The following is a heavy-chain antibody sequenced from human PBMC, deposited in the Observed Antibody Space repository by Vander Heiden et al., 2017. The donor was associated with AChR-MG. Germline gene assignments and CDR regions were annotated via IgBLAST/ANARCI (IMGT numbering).Heavy chain of an antibody. CDR2: MNPNSGNT. CDR3: ARGGSREYYDYIWGSYRYTSPIDY. Sequence: QVQLVQSGAEVKKPGASVKVSCKASGYTFTSYDINWVRQATGQGLEWMGWMNPNSGNTGYAQKFQGRVTMTRNTSISTAYMELSSLRSEDTAVYYCARGGSREYYDYIWGSYRYTSPIDYWGQGTLVTVSS. D-gene: IGHD3-16*02. V-gene: IGHV1-8*01. J-gene: IGHJ4*02. CDR1: GYTFTSYD.